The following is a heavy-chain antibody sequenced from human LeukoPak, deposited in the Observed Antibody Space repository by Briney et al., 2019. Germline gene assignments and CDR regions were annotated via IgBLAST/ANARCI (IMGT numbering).Heavy chain of an antibody. V-gene: IGHV3-7*01. CDR3: ARSSSQGFDYFDY. D-gene: IGHD3-10*01. Sequence: GGSLRLSCVASSFSFSDFWMSWVRQRPGNGLEWVATIKRFGSEKNYLDSVKGRFTISRDDSKSSLSLQMNNLGADDSGLYYCARSSSQGFDYFDYWGQGALVTVSS. J-gene: IGHJ4*02. CDR2: IKRFGSEK. CDR1: SFSFSDFW.